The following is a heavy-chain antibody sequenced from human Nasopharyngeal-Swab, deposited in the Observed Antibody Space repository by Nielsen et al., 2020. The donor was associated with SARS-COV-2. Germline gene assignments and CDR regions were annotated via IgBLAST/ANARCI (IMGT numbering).Heavy chain of an antibody. Sequence: SETLSLTCAVSGYSISSSNWWGWIRQPPRKGLEWIGYIYYSGSTYYNPSLKSRVTMSVDTSKNQFSLKLSSVTAVDTAVYYCARMPLGYGGNSPSTNWGQGTLVTVSS. V-gene: IGHV4-28*01. CDR2: IYYSGST. J-gene: IGHJ4*02. D-gene: IGHD4-23*01. CDR3: ARMPLGYGGNSPSTN. CDR1: GYSISSSNW.